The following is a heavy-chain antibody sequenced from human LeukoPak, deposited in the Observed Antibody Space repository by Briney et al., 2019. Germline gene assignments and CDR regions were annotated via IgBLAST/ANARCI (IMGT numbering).Heavy chain of an antibody. Sequence: GGSLGLSCAASGFTFSSYGMHWVRQAPGKGLEWVAFIRYDGSNKYYADSVKGRFTISRDNSKNTLYLQMNSLRAEDTAVYYCAKPLYSSSWFFDYWGQGTLVTVSS. CDR1: GFTFSSYG. D-gene: IGHD6-13*01. CDR2: IRYDGSNK. J-gene: IGHJ4*02. CDR3: AKPLYSSSWFFDY. V-gene: IGHV3-30*02.